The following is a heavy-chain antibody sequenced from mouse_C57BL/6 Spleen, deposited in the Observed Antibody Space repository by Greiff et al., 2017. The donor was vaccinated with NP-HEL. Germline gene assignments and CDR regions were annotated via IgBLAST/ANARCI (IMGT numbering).Heavy chain of an antibody. Sequence: QVQLQQPGAELVRPGSSVKLSCKASGYTFTSYWMHWVKQRPIQGLEWIGNIDPSDSETHYNQKFKGKATLTVDKSSSTAYMQLSSLTSEDSAVYYCARSSYPYWYFDVWGTGTTVTVSS. V-gene: IGHV1-52*01. CDR1: GYTFTSYW. CDR2: IDPSDSET. CDR3: ARSSYPYWYFDV. J-gene: IGHJ1*03. D-gene: IGHD6-5*01.